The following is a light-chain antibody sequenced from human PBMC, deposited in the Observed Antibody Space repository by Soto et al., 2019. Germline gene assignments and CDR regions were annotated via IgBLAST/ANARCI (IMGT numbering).Light chain of an antibody. CDR1: SSDVGAYNF. CDR3: SSYTTSSALVV. V-gene: IGLV2-14*01. Sequence: QSVLTQPASVSGSPGQSITISCSGTSSDVGAYNFVSWYQQYPGKAPKLMIFEVSNRPSGVSDRFSGSKSGNMASLTISGLQAEDEADYYCSSYTTSSALVVFGGGTKLTVL. J-gene: IGLJ2*01. CDR2: EVS.